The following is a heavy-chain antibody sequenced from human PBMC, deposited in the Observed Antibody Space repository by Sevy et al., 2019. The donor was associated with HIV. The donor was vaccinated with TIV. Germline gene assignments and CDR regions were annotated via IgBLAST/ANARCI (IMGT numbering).Heavy chain of an antibody. Sequence: GGSLGLSCAASGFIFSTYGIHWVHQAPGKGLEWVAVISFDGSDKYYADSVRGRFTISRDNSKNTLYLQMNSLRVEDTAIYYCAKMQGGSYNYYGMDVWGQGTTVTVSS. J-gene: IGHJ6*02. V-gene: IGHV3-30*18. D-gene: IGHD1-26*01. CDR3: AKMQGGSYNYYGMDV. CDR2: ISFDGSDK. CDR1: GFIFSTYG.